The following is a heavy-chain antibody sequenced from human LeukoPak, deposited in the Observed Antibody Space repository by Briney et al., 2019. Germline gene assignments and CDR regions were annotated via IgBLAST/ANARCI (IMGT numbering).Heavy chain of an antibody. CDR2: ISYDGSNK. J-gene: IGHJ2*01. D-gene: IGHD3-9*01. Sequence: GRSLRLSCAASGFTFSSYGMHWVRQAPGKGLEWVAVISYDGSNKHYADSVKGRFTISRDNAKNSLYLQMNSLRAEDTAVYYCSGSDTTGYSPREWDYWYFDLWGRGTLVTVSS. CDR3: SGSDTTGYSPREWDYWYFDL. V-gene: IGHV3-30*03. CDR1: GFTFSSYG.